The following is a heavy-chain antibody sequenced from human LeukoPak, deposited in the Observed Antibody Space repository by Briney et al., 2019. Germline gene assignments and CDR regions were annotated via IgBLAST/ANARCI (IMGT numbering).Heavy chain of an antibody. D-gene: IGHD2-15*01. CDR3: ARGVGSSWFDH. CDR1: GYTFTAYY. CDR2: MDPVSGGT. V-gene: IGHV1-2*02. Sequence: ASVTVSCKASGYTFTAYYIHWVRQAPGQGLEWMGWMDPVSGGTNYAQRFQGRVTMTRDSSISTAYIQLSSLRSDDTADTAVYYCARGVGSSWFDHWGQGTLVIVSS. J-gene: IGHJ5*02.